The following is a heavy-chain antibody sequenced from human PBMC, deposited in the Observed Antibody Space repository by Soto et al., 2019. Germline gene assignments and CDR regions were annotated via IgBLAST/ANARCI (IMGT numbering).Heavy chain of an antibody. Sequence: QVQLVQSGAEEKKPGASVKVSCKASGYTFTSYAMHWVRQAPGQRLEWMGWSNAGNGNTKYSQKFQGRVTITRDTSASTAYMELSSLRSEDTAVYYCARSLYDILTGSVLNWFDPWGQGTLVTVSS. J-gene: IGHJ5*02. V-gene: IGHV1-3*05. CDR2: SNAGNGNT. D-gene: IGHD3-9*01. CDR1: GYTFTSYA. CDR3: ARSLYDILTGSVLNWFDP.